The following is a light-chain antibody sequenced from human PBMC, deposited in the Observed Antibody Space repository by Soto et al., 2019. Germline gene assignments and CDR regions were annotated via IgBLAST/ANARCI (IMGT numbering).Light chain of an antibody. V-gene: IGLV1-40*01. CDR3: QSYDSSLSGYV. CDR2: DNN. Sequence: QPVLTQPPSVSGAPGQRVTISCTGRSSNIGAGFDVHWYQQLPGTAPKLLIYDNNNRPSGVPDRFSGSKSGTSASLAITGLQIENEADYYCQSYDSSLSGYVFGTGTQLTVL. J-gene: IGLJ1*01. CDR1: SSNIGAGFD.